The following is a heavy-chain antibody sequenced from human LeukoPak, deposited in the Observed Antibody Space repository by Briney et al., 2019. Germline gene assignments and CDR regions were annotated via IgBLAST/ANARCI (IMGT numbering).Heavy chain of an antibody. CDR1: GFTFSSYS. Sequence: PGGSLRLSWAASGFTFSSYSMNWVRQAPGKGLEWVSSISSSSSYIYYADSVKGRFTISRDNAKNSLYLQMNSLRAEDTAVYYCARDVGKYSISSSSGGPWGQGTLVTVSS. V-gene: IGHV3-21*01. D-gene: IGHD6-6*01. CDR2: ISSSSSYI. J-gene: IGHJ5*02. CDR3: ARDVGKYSISSSSGGP.